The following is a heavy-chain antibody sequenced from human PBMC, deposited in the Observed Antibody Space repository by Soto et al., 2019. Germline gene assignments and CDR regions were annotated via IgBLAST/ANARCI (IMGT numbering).Heavy chain of an antibody. CDR3: AKASSHTGRDYFDY. Sequence: GGSLRLSCVASGLTVSHNYMAWVRQAPEMGLEWVSILYTEGTTYYADSVKGQFTISRDNSKNTLYLQMNSLRAEDTAVYYCAKASSHTGRDYFDYWGQGTLVTVSS. D-gene: IGHD2-2*01. J-gene: IGHJ4*02. CDR1: GLTVSHNY. V-gene: IGHV3-53*01. CDR2: LYTEGTT.